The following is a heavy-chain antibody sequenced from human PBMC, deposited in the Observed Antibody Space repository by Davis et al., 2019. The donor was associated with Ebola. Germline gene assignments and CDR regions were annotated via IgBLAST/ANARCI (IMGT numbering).Heavy chain of an antibody. CDR3: ARGMVGATTDFDY. V-gene: IGHV3-48*04. CDR2: ISSSSSTI. J-gene: IGHJ4*02. CDR1: GFTFSSYS. Sequence: GESLKISCAASGFTFSSYSMNWVRQAPGKGLEWVSYISSSSSTIYYADSVKGRFTISRDNAKNSLYLQMNSLTAEDTAVYYCARGMVGATTDFDYWGQGTRVTVSS. D-gene: IGHD1-26*01.